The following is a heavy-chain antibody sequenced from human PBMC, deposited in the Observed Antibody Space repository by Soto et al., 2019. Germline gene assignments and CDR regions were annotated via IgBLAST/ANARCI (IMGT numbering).Heavy chain of an antibody. CDR1: GYTFINYG. CDR2: ISNYNGNT. D-gene: IGHD3-16*02. Sequence: GASVKVSCKATGYTFINYGFSWVRQAPGQGLEWMGWISNYNGNTNYAQKFQGRVTMATDISTSACYMELRNLRSDDTAIYFCARDTYTGRGSYHKFDYWGLGTLVTVSS. CDR3: ARDTYTGRGSYHKFDY. V-gene: IGHV1-18*01. J-gene: IGHJ4*02.